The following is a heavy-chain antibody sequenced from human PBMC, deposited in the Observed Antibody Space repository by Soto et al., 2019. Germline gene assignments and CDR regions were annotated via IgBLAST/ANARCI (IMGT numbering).Heavy chain of an antibody. CDR3: ARAGVYRGYYYGMDV. D-gene: IGHD4-4*01. CDR2: ISSNGGST. CDR1: GFTFSTYA. Sequence: EVQLVESGGGLVQPGGSLRLSCAASGFTFSTYAMHWVRQAPGKGLEYVSTISSNGGSTYSANSVKGRFTISRDNSKNTLYLQMGSLRAEDMAVYYCARAGVYRGYYYGMDVWGQGTTVTVSS. V-gene: IGHV3-64*01. J-gene: IGHJ6*02.